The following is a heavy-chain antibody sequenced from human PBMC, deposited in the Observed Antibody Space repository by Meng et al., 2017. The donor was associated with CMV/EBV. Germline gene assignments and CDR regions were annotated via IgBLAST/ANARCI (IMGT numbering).Heavy chain of an antibody. CDR3: ARDFQPKYYYHGMDV. V-gene: IGHV1-69*05. CDR1: GGTFSSYA. Sequence: SVTVSYKASGGTFSSYAIRWVRQAPAQGLEWMGGIIPIFGTANYAQKFQGTVTITTDESTSTAYMELSSLRSPDTAVYYCARDFQPKYYYHGMDVWGQGTTVTVSS. D-gene: IGHD1-14*01. CDR2: IIPIFGTA. J-gene: IGHJ6*02.